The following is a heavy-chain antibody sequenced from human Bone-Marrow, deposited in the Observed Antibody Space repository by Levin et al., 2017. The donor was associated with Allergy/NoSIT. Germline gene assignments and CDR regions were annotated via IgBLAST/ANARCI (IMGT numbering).Heavy chain of an antibody. CDR2: TYYKSKWYN. D-gene: IGHD4-23*01. J-gene: IGHJ2*01. V-gene: IGHV6-1*01. Sequence: SETLSLTCAISGDSVSSNSVAWNWIRQSPSKGLEWLGRTYYKSKWYNEHAEPVKSRITIYPDTSKNQFSLQLNSVTPEDTAVYYCARWNHLVRYFDLWGRGTLVAVSS. CDR3: ARWNHLVRYFDL. CDR1: GDSVSSNSVA.